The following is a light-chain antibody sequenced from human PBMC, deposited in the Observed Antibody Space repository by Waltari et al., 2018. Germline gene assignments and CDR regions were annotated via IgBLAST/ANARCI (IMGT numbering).Light chain of an antibody. CDR1: SSNTGAGYD. V-gene: IGLV1-40*01. CDR2: GFS. Sequence: QSVLTQPPFLSGAPGQTITISCTGSSSNTGAGYDLNWYQQLPGKAPKLLRFGFSNQPSGVPARFAGSKSGTAAALAITGFQPEDEADYYCQSYDSRRGGQVVFGGGTKVTVL. CDR3: QSYDSRRGGQVV. J-gene: IGLJ3*02.